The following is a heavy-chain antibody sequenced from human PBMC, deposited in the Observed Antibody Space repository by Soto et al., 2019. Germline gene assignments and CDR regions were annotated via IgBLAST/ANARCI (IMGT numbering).Heavy chain of an antibody. Sequence: SETLSLTCVVSGGCVSSNNLWSWVRQPPGKGLEWIGEINHVGKINYNPPLQRRVTISVEKFMTQFSLELTSVTAADTDVYYCARNGFFSLDSWGQGALVTVSS. D-gene: IGHD2-8*01. CDR2: INHVGKI. V-gene: IGHV4-4*02. J-gene: IGHJ4*02. CDR3: ARNGFFSLDS. CDR1: GGCVSSNNL.